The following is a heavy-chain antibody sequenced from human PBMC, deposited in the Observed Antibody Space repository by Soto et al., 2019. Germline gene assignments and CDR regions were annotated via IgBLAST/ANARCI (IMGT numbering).Heavy chain of an antibody. CDR1: GYTFTNYY. D-gene: IGHD2-21*01. V-gene: IGHV1-46*01. J-gene: IGHJ6*02. Sequence: QVQLVQSGAEVKKPGASVKVSCKTSGYTFTNYYIHWVRQAPGQRLEWMGLINPSDGSTRDAQQFQGRVTMTRDTSTSTVYMDLGSLRSEDTAVYYCAGAVISTQAARQDYYGMDVWGQGTTVTVSS. CDR2: INPSDGST. CDR3: AGAVISTQAARQDYYGMDV.